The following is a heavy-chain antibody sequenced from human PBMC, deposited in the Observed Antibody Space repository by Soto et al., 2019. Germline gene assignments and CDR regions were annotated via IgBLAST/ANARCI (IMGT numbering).Heavy chain of an antibody. J-gene: IGHJ4*02. CDR3: ARGYSGYDGLENY. CDR1: GGTLSSYT. Sequence: QVQLVQSGAEVKKPGSSVKVSCKASGGTLSSYTISWVRQAPGQGLEWMGRIIPILGIANYAQKFQGRVTITADKSTSTAYMELSSLRSEDTAVYYCARGYSGYDGLENYWGQGTLVTVSS. V-gene: IGHV1-69*02. D-gene: IGHD5-12*01. CDR2: IIPILGIA.